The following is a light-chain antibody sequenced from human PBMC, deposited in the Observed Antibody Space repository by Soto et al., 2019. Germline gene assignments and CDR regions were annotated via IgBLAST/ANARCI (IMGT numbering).Light chain of an antibody. Sequence: EIVLTQSPATLSFSPGERATLACRASQRVSNNYLDWYQQTPGQAPRLLISGASSRAAGIPDRFGGSRAGTDFTLTISRLEPESFGVYDCQHYGGYSLYTFAQGSRLDIK. CDR1: QRVSNNY. CDR2: GAS. J-gene: IGKJ2*01. V-gene: IGKV3-20*01. CDR3: QHYGGYSLYT.